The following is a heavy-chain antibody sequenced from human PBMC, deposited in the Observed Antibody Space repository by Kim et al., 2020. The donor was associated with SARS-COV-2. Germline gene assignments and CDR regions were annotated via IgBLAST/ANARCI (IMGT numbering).Heavy chain of an antibody. D-gene: IGHD3-3*01. J-gene: IGHJ3*02. V-gene: IGHV4-34*01. CDR1: GGSFSGYY. CDR3: ARDCGTIFGVVIINDAFDI. Sequence: SETLSLTCAVYGGSFSGYYWSWIRQPPGKGLEWIGEINHSGSSKYNPSLKSRVTISVDTSKNQFSLKLSSVTAADTAVYYCARDCGTIFGVVIINDAFDIWGQGTMVTVSS. CDR2: INHSGSS.